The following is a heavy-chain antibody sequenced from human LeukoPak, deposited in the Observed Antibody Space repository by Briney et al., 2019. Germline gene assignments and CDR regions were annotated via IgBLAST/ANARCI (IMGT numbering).Heavy chain of an antibody. Sequence: GGSLRLSCVASGFXLSSYEINWVRLAPGKGLEWISYISRTGNSIYYADSVKGRFTISRDSDKNSLYLQMNSLRAEDTAVYYCARGPYSSNWYVDYWGQGTLVTVAS. CDR1: GFXLSSYE. V-gene: IGHV3-48*03. CDR3: ARGPYSSNWYVDY. J-gene: IGHJ4*02. CDR2: ISRTGNSI. D-gene: IGHD6-13*01.